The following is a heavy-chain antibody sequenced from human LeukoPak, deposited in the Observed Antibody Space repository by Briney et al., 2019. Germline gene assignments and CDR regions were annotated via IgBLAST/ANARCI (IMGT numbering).Heavy chain of an antibody. Sequence: GGSLTLSCAASGFTFIDYDMHGVRQAIGKGLEWVSAIGIRGDTHYSVSVKGRFTTSRENAESSLYLQMNSLRAEDTAVYYCARGGIQVSGIDEFDYWGQGTLVTVSS. J-gene: IGHJ4*02. CDR2: IGIRGDT. D-gene: IGHD6-19*01. CDR3: ARGGIQVSGIDEFDY. CDR1: GFTFIDYD. V-gene: IGHV3-13*01.